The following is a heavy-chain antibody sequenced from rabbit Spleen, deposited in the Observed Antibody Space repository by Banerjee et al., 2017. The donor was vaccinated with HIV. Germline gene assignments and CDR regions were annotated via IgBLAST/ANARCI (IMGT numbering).Heavy chain of an antibody. CDR2: IDSGSSGFT. CDR3: ARDTSSSFSSYGMDL. D-gene: IGHD1-1*01. Sequence: QSLEESGGDLVKPGTSLTLICTASGFSFSTSYDICWVRQAPGKGLEWIACIDSGSSGFTYFATWAKGRFTISKTSSTTVTLQMTRLTAADTATYFCARDTSSSFSSYGMDLWGQGTLVTVS. J-gene: IGHJ6*01. V-gene: IGHV1S40*01. CDR1: GFSFSTSYD.